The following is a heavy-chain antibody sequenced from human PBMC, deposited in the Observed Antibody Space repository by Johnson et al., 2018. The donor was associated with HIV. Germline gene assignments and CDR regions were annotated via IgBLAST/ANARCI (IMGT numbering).Heavy chain of an antibody. J-gene: IGHJ3*02. CDR2: ISYNGSHK. Sequence: QVQLVESGGGVVQPGKSLRLSCAASGFTFSSYGMHWVRQAPGKGLEWVALISYNGSHKYYADSVKGRFTISRDNSKNTLYLQMNSRKTEDTAVYYCARDRGDMVRGGAAFDIWGQGTMVTVSS. V-gene: IGHV3-30*19. CDR3: ARDRGDMVRGGAAFDI. D-gene: IGHD3-10*01. CDR1: GFTFSSYG.